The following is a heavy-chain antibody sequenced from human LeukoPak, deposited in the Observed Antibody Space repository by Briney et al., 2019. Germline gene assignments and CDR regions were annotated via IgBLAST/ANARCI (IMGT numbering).Heavy chain of an antibody. CDR3: AKDVAAADYYYYGMDV. Sequence: PGGSLRLPCAASGFTFSSYAMSWVRQAPGKGLEWVSAISGSGGSTYYADSVKGRFTISRDNSKNTLYLQMNSLRAEDTAVYYCAKDVAAADYYYYGMDVWGQGTTVTVSS. CDR2: ISGSGGST. D-gene: IGHD6-13*01. CDR1: GFTFSSYA. V-gene: IGHV3-23*01. J-gene: IGHJ6*02.